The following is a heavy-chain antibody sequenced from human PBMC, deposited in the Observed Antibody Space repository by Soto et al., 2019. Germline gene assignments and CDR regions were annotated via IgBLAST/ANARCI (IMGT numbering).Heavy chain of an antibody. CDR1: GFIFTGYN. Sequence: ASLKVSCAASGFIFTGYNMNWGRQAPGKGLEWVSSISSGSSYIYYADSVKGRFTISRDNAKNSLYLQMNTLRAEDTALYYCARRRAAAGTLTFDYWGQGTRVTVSS. V-gene: IGHV3-21*01. CDR3: ARRRAAAGTLTFDY. J-gene: IGHJ4*02. CDR2: ISSGSSYI. D-gene: IGHD6-13*01.